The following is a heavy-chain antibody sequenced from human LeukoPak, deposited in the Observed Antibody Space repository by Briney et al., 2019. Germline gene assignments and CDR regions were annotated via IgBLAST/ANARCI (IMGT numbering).Heavy chain of an antibody. CDR2: INPNSGGT. Sequence: ASVKVSCKASGYTFTGYYMHWVRQAPGQGLEWMGWINPNSGGTNYAQKFQGRVTMTRDTSISTAYMELSRLRSDDTAVYYCAREEYSGYEPASYYYYGMDVWGQGTTVTVSS. CDR1: GYTFTGYY. D-gene: IGHD5-12*01. V-gene: IGHV1-2*02. J-gene: IGHJ6*02. CDR3: AREEYSGYEPASYYYYGMDV.